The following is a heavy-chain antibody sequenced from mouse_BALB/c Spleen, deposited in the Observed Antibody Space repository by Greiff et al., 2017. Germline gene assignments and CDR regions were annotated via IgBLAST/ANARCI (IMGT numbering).Heavy chain of an antibody. CDR2: ISSGGGST. V-gene: IGHV5-12-1*01. Sequence: EVQGVESGGGLVKPGGSLKLSCAASGFAFSSYDMSWVRQTPEKRLEWVAYISSGGGSTYYPDTVKGRFTISRDNAKNTLYLQMSSLKSEDTAMYYCARLPYYYGSSYPLFWYFDVWGAGTTVTVSS. CDR1: GFAFSSYD. CDR3: ARLPYYYGSSYPLFWYFDV. D-gene: IGHD1-1*01. J-gene: IGHJ1*01.